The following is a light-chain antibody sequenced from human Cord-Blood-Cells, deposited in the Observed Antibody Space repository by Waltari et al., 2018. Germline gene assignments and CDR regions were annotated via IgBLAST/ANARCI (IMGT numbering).Light chain of an antibody. J-gene: IGKJ2*03. Sequence: EIQMTQSPSSTSASVGARVTITGRASQSISTYLNWYRQKPGKAPKLLLYAASSLQSGVPSRFSGSGSGTDFTLTISSLQPEDFSTYYCQQSYSTPYSFGQGTKLEIK. CDR3: QQSYSTPYS. CDR1: QSISTY. V-gene: IGKV1-39*01. CDR2: AAS.